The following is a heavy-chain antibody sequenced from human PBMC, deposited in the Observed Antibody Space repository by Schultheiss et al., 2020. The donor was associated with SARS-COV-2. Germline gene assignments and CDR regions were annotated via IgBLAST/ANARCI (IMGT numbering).Heavy chain of an antibody. CDR1: GFTFSDYY. D-gene: IGHD5-24*01. Sequence: GGSLRLSCAASGFTFSDYYMSWVRQAPGKGLEWVSVIYSGGSTYYADSVKGRFTISRDNSKNTLYLQMNSLRSEDTAVYYCARRDGYNLVYWGQGTLVTVSS. CDR2: IYSGGST. J-gene: IGHJ4*02. CDR3: ARRDGYNLVY. V-gene: IGHV3-53*05.